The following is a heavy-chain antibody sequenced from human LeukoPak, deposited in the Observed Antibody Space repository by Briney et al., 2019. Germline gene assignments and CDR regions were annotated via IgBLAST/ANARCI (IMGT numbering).Heavy chain of an antibody. D-gene: IGHD4-17*01. V-gene: IGHV3-33*08. J-gene: IGHJ4*02. CDR2: IWNDGSKT. Sequence: GGSLRLSCAASGFTFSNAWMSWVRQAPGKGLEWVAVIWNDGSKTNYVDSVKGRFTISRDNSKNTLYLQLNSPRAEDTAVYYCARETGLRTFDNWGQGTLVTVSS. CDR3: ARETGLRTFDN. CDR1: GFTFSNAW.